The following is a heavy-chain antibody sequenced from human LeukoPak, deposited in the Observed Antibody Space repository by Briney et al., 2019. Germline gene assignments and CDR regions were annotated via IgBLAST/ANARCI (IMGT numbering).Heavy chain of an antibody. CDR2: ISRAGDRT. V-gene: IGHV3-23*01. CDR1: GFVFSTYD. Sequence: PGGSLRLSCAGSGFVFSTYDMGWVRQAPGKGLEWVSSISRAGDRTYYEDSVKGRFTISRDNSRNTMFLQMNSLRAEDTAVYYCARGESFAFDVWGQGTMFTVSS. J-gene: IGHJ3*01. CDR3: ARGESFAFDV.